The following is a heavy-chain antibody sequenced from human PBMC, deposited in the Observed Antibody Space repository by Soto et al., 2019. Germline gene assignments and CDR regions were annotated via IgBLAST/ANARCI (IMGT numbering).Heavy chain of an antibody. CDR1: GFTFSSYA. Sequence: GGSLRLSCSASGFTFSSYAMHWVRQAPGKGLEYVSAISINGGSTYYADSVKGRFTISRDNSKNTLYLQMSSLRAEDTAVYYCVKGIAAAGTPAEFGPWGQGTLVTVSS. D-gene: IGHD6-13*01. J-gene: IGHJ5*02. V-gene: IGHV3-64D*06. CDR2: ISINGGST. CDR3: VKGIAAAGTPAEFGP.